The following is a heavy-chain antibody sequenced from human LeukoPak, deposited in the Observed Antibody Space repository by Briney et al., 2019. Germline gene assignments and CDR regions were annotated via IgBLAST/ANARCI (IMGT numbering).Heavy chain of an antibody. D-gene: IGHD6-13*01. V-gene: IGHV3-48*03. CDR1: GFTFSSYE. CDR2: ISSSGSPI. Sequence: PGGSLRLSCAASGFTFSSYEMNWVRQAPGKGLEWVSYISSSGSPIYYADSAKGRFTISRDNAKKSLYLQMNSLRAEDTAVYYCAVRIASAPFDYWGQGTLVTVSS. J-gene: IGHJ4*02. CDR3: AVRIASAPFDY.